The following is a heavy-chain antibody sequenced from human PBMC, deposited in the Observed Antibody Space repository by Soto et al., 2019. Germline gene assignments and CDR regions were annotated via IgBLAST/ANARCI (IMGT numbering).Heavy chain of an antibody. CDR1: GFTFSSYA. Sequence: LRLSWAASGFTFSSYAMHWVRQAPGKGLEWVAVISYDGSNKYYADSVKGRFTIPRDNSKNTLYLQMNSLRAEDTAVYYCAREQYYYDSSGPQNEAYYFDYWGQGTLVTVS. CDR2: ISYDGSNK. V-gene: IGHV3-30-3*01. CDR3: AREQYYYDSSGPQNEAYYFDY. D-gene: IGHD3-22*01. J-gene: IGHJ4*02.